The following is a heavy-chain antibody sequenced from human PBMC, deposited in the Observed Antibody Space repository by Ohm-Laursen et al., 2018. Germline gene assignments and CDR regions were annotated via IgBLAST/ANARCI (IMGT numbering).Heavy chain of an antibody. Sequence: TLSLTCTVSGGSISSYYWSWIRQPAGKGLEWIGRIYTSGSTKYNPSLKSRVTMSVDTSKNQFSLKLSSVTAADTAVYYCARVSPYSGIVGEVDYWGQGTLVTVSS. CDR1: GGSISSYY. CDR2: IYTSGST. CDR3: ARVSPYSGIVGEVDY. V-gene: IGHV4-4*07. J-gene: IGHJ4*02. D-gene: IGHD3-22*01.